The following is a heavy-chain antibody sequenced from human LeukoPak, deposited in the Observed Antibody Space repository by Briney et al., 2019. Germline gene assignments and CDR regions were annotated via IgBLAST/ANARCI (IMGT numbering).Heavy chain of an antibody. CDR2: ISAYNGNT. J-gene: IGHJ3*02. CDR1: GYTFTSYG. D-gene: IGHD3-10*01. CDR3: ARTFDVLLWFGESTGAFDI. Sequence: ASVKVSCKASGYTFTSYGISWVRQAPGQGLEWMGWISAYNGNTNYAQKLQGRVTMTTDTSTSTAYMELRSLRSDDTAVYYCARTFDVLLWFGESTGAFDIWGQGTMVTVSS. V-gene: IGHV1-18*01.